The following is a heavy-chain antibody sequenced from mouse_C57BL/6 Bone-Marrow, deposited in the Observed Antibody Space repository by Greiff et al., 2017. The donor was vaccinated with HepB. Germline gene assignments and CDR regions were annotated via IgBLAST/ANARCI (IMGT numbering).Heavy chain of an antibody. J-gene: IGHJ2*01. CDR1: GYTFTDYY. Sequence: QVQLQQSGAELVRPGASVKLSCKASGYTFTDYYINWVKQRPGQGLEWIARIYPGSGNTYYNEKFKGKATLTAEKSSSTAYMQLSSLTSEDSAVYFCARGGIYYGNYVFYFDYWGQGTTLTVSS. V-gene: IGHV1-76*01. CDR3: ARGGIYYGNYVFYFDY. D-gene: IGHD2-1*01. CDR2: IYPGSGNT.